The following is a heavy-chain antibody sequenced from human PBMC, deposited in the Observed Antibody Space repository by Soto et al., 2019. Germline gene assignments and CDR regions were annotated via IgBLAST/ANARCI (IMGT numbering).Heavy chain of an antibody. J-gene: IGHJ4*02. CDR2: IYSGGST. D-gene: IGHD3-10*01. Sequence: GGSLRLSCAASGFTVSSNYMSWVRQAPGKGLEWVSVIYSGGSTYYADSVKGRFTISRDNSKNTLYLQMNSLRAEDTAVYYCARVVFGELFIDYWGQGTLVTVSS. V-gene: IGHV3-66*01. CDR3: ARVVFGELFIDY. CDR1: GFTVSSNY.